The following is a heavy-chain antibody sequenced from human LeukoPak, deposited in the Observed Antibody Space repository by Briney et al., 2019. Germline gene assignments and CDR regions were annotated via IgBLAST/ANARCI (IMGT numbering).Heavy chain of an antibody. CDR2: IYYSGST. D-gene: IGHD3-22*01. CDR1: GGSISSSSYY. CDR3: ARYYYDSSGYLDY. J-gene: IGHJ4*02. V-gene: IGHV4-39*07. Sequence: SETLSLTCTVSGGSISSSSYYWGWIRQPPGKGLEWIGSIYYSGSTYYNPSLKSRVTISVDTSKNQFSLKLSSVTAADTAVYYCARYYYDSSGYLDYWGQGTLVTVSS.